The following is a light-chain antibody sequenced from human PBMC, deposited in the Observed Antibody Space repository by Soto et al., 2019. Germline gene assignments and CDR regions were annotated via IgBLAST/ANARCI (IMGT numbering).Light chain of an antibody. Sequence: EIVMTQSPATRSVSPGERATLSCRANQSVSSNLAWYQQKPGQAPRLLISGASTRATGIPDRFSGSGSGTEFTLTISSLQSEDFAVYYCQEYNNWPALTFGGGTKVDIK. J-gene: IGKJ4*01. CDR3: QEYNNWPALT. CDR1: QSVSSN. V-gene: IGKV3-15*01. CDR2: GAS.